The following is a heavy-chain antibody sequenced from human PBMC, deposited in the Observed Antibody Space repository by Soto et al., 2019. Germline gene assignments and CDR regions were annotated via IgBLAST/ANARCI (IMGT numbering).Heavy chain of an antibody. CDR2: IYYSGST. Sequence: KTSETLSLTCTVSGGSISSSSYYWGWIRQPPGKGLEWIGSIYYSGSTYYNPSLKSRVTISVDTSKNQFSLKLSSVTAADTAVYYCASSRKTYSSSWAAEYFQHWGQGTLVTVSS. J-gene: IGHJ1*01. CDR3: ASSRKTYSSSWAAEYFQH. CDR1: GGSISSSSYY. D-gene: IGHD6-13*01. V-gene: IGHV4-39*01.